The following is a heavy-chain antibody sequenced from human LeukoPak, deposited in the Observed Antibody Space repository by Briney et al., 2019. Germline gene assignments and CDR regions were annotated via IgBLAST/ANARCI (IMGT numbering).Heavy chain of an antibody. CDR2: TSNTGTTI. Sequence: GGSLRLSCAASGSTFSSYEMNWVRQAPGKGLEWVSYTSNTGTTINYADSVKGRFTISRDNAKKSLYLQMNSLRVEDAAVYYCARKTGSTIQYGSGIFDYWGQGTLVTVSS. CDR1: GSTFSSYE. D-gene: IGHD3-10*01. J-gene: IGHJ4*02. CDR3: ARKTGSTIQYGSGIFDY. V-gene: IGHV3-48*03.